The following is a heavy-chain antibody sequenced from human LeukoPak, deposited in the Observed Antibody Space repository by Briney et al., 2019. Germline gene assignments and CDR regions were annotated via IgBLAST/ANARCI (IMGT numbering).Heavy chain of an antibody. D-gene: IGHD1-26*01. CDR1: GFSLSTSGVG. J-gene: IGHJ4*02. CDR3: AHGELGGDYFDY. CDR2: IYWDDDK. V-gene: IGHV2-5*02. Sequence: SGPTLVKPTQTLTLTCTFSGFSLSTSGVGVGWIRRPPGKALEWLALIYWDDDKRYSPSLKSRLTITKDTSKNQVVLTMTNMDPVDTATYYCAHGELGGDYFDYWGQGTLVTVSS.